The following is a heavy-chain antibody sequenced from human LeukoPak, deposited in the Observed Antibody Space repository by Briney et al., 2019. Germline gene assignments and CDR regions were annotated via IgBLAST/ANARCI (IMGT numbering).Heavy chain of an antibody. CDR2: IYYSGST. CDR1: GGSISSYY. Sequence: SETLSLTCTVSGGSISSYYWSWIRQPPGKGREWIGYIYYSGSTNYNPALKSRVTISVDTSKNQFSLKLSSVTAADTAVYYCARLGIAAAGTRDWFDPWGQGTLITVSS. CDR3: ARLGIAAAGTRDWFDP. J-gene: IGHJ5*02. V-gene: IGHV4-59*08. D-gene: IGHD6-13*01.